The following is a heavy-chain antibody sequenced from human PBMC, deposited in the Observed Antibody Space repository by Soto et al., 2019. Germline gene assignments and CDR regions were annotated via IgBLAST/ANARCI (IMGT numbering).Heavy chain of an antibody. CDR2: INPKSGGT. J-gene: IGHJ4*02. Sequence: ASVKVSCKASGYTFTDYYMQWVRQAPGQGLEWMGWINPKSGGTKYAQNFQGWVTMTRETSISTAYMELSRLRSDDTAVFYCATGRGVYDGSGYYPFDYWGQGRMVTVSS. CDR3: ATGRGVYDGSGYYPFDY. V-gene: IGHV1-2*04. D-gene: IGHD3-22*01. CDR1: GYTFTDYY.